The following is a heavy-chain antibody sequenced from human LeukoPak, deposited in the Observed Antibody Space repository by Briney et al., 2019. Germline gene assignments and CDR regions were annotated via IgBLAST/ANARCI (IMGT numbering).Heavy chain of an antibody. CDR1: GFTFSSYA. D-gene: IGHD3-22*01. CDR2: ISGSGGST. Sequence: PGGSLRLSCAASGFTFSSYAMSWVRQAPGKGLEWVSAISGSGGSTYYADSVKGRFTISRDNSKNTLYLQMNSLRAEDTAVYYCAKESHVYYDSSGYLSPWGQGTLVAVSS. V-gene: IGHV3-23*01. CDR3: AKESHVYYDSSGYLSP. J-gene: IGHJ5*02.